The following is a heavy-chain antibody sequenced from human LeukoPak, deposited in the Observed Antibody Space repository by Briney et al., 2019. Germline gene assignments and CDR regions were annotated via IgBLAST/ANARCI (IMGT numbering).Heavy chain of an antibody. J-gene: IGHJ3*02. V-gene: IGHV3-48*04. D-gene: IGHD1-26*01. CDR1: GFTFSSYS. CDR2: ISSSSSTI. CDR3: ARDRGGSYPDAFDI. Sequence: GGSLRLSCAASGFTFSSYSMNWVRQAPGKGLEWVSYISSSSSTIYYADSVKGRFTISRHNAKNSLYLQMNSLRAEDTAVYYCARDRGGSYPDAFDIWGQGTMVTVSS.